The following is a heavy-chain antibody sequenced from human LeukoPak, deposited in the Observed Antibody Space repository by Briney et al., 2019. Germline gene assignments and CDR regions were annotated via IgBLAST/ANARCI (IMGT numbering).Heavy chain of an antibody. V-gene: IGHV3-23*01. CDR2: ISGSGGST. D-gene: IGHD3-22*01. CDR3: ARDPYYYDSSGYFPFDY. Sequence: GGSLRLSCAASGFTFSSYAMSWVRQAPGKGLEWVSAISGSGGSTYYADSVKGRFTISRDNSKNTLYLQMNSLRAEDTAVYYCARDPYYYDSSGYFPFDYWAREPWSPSPQ. CDR1: GFTFSSYA. J-gene: IGHJ4*02.